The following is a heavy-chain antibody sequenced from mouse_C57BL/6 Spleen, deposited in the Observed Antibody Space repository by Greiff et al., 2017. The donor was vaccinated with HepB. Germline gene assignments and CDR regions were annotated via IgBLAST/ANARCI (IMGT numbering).Heavy chain of an antibody. CDR3: ARGGYDRNYFDY. Sequence: EVKLVESGGGLVKPGGSLKLSCAASGFTFSDYGMHWVRQAPEKGLEWVAYISSGSSTIYYADTVKGRFTISRDSAKNTLFLQMTSLRSEDTAMYYCARGGYDRNYFDYWGQGTTLTVSS. D-gene: IGHD2-2*01. V-gene: IGHV5-17*01. CDR1: GFTFSDYG. J-gene: IGHJ2*01. CDR2: ISSGSSTI.